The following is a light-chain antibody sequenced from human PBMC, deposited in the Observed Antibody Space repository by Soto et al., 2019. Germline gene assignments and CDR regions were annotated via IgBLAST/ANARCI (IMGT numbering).Light chain of an antibody. CDR2: GPA. J-gene: IGKJ5*01. CDR3: QQRSH. V-gene: IGKV3-15*01. Sequence: EIVFTQYPATLSAYPGERSNLSCRASESVLDYLAWFQQRPGQSPRLLIYGPATRATGIPGRFSGSGSGTEFTLTISSLQSEDFAVYYCQQRSHVGPGTRLEIK. CDR1: ESVLDY.